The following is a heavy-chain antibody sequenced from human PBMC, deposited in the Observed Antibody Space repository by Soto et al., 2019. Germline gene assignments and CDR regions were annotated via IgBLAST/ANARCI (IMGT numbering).Heavy chain of an antibody. CDR1: GFTFSSDA. CDR2: INGGGVST. CDR3: AKIPRYCTNGLCYPVYYFDY. D-gene: IGHD2-8*01. V-gene: IGHV3-23*01. J-gene: IGHJ4*02. Sequence: EVQLLESGGGLVQPGGSLRLSCAASGFTFSSDAMSWVRQAPGKGLEWVSGINGGGVSTYYAESVKGRFTISRDNSKNTVYLQMNSLRAEDTAVYYCAKIPRYCTNGLCYPVYYFDYWGQGSLVNVSS.